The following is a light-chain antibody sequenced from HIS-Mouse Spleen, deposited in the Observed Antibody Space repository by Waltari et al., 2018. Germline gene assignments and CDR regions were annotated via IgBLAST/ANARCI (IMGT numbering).Light chain of an antibody. CDR2: EDS. CDR1: SLPKKY. V-gene: IGLV3-10*01. Sequence: SYELTQPPSVSVSPGQTARNHFSGTSLPKKYAYWYKQKSGQAPVLVIYEDSKRPSGIPERFSGSSSGTMATLTISGAQVEDEADYYCYSTDSSGNHRVFGGGTKLTVL. CDR3: YSTDSSGNHRV. J-gene: IGLJ2*01.